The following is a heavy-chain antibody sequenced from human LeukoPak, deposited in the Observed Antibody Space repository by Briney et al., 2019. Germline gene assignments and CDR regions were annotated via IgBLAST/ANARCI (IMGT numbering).Heavy chain of an antibody. D-gene: IGHD2-2*01. Sequence: SETLSLTCAVYGGSFSGYYWSWIRQPPGKGLEWIGEINHSGSTNYNPSLKSRVTIPVDTSKNQFSLKLSSVTAADTAVYYCARALWRRYCSSTSCPRSASDYWGQGTLVTVSS. CDR1: GGSFSGYY. CDR3: ARALWRRYCSSTSCPRSASDY. CDR2: INHSGST. V-gene: IGHV4-34*01. J-gene: IGHJ4*02.